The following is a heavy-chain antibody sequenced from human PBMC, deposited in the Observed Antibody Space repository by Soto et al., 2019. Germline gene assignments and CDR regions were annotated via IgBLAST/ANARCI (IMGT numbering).Heavy chain of an antibody. CDR3: AKDLDILTGYYTPRDFYYYYGMDV. Sequence: PGGSVRLSCAASGFTFSSYAMSWVRQAPGKWLEWVSAISGSGGSTYYADSVKGRFTISRDNSKNTLYLQMNSLRAEDTAVYYCAKDLDILTGYYTPRDFYYYYGMDVWGQGTTVTVSS. CDR2: ISGSGGST. D-gene: IGHD3-9*01. V-gene: IGHV3-23*01. CDR1: GFTFSSYA. J-gene: IGHJ6*02.